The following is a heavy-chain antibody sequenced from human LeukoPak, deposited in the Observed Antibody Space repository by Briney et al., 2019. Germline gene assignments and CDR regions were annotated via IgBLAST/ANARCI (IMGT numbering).Heavy chain of an antibody. V-gene: IGHV3-64*04. CDR3: ATGYSYVKGGYYFDY. J-gene: IGHJ4*02. Sequence: GGSLRLSCSASGFTFSSYAMHWVRQAPGKGLEYVSAISSNGGSTYYADSVKGRFTISRDNSKNTLYLQMNSLRAEDTAVYYCATGYSYVKGGYYFDYWGQGTLVTVSS. D-gene: IGHD5-18*01. CDR2: ISSNGGST. CDR1: GFTFSSYA.